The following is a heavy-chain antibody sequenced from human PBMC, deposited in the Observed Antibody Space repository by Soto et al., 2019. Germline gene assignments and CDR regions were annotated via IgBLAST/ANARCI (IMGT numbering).Heavy chain of an antibody. J-gene: IGHJ5*02. CDR2: INHSGST. D-gene: IGHD1-26*01. CDR3: ARKRIVFPPYRPSFDP. Sequence: SETLSLTCAVYGGSFSGYYWSWIRQPPGKGLEWIGEINHSGSTNYNPSLKSRVTISVDTSKNQFSLKLSCVTAADTAVYYCARKRIVFPPYRPSFDPWGQGTLVTVS. CDR1: GGSFSGYY. V-gene: IGHV4-34*01.